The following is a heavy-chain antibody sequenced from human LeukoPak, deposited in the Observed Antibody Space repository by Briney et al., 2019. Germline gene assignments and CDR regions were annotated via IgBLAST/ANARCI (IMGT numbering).Heavy chain of an antibody. Sequence: ASVKVSCKTSGYTFGKYAIHWVRQAPGQRFEWMGWIDGGNGDTRFSQRFQDRVSFTRDTFATTVYMEVTSLRSEDTAVYYCARDQSRDIRVDFDYWGQGTLVTVSS. CDR1: GYTFGKYA. D-gene: IGHD2-15*01. CDR3: ARDQSRDIRVDFDY. V-gene: IGHV1-3*01. CDR2: IDGGNGDT. J-gene: IGHJ4*02.